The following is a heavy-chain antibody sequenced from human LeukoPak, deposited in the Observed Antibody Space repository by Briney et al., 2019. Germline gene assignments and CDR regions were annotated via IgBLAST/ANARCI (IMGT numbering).Heavy chain of an antibody. J-gene: IGHJ6*04. Sequence: GALRLSCAASGFTFSSYAMHWVRQAPGKGLEWVAVISYDGSNKYYADSVKGRFTISRDNAKNSLYLQMNSLRAEDTAVYYCAELGITMIGGVWGKGTTVTISS. D-gene: IGHD3-10*02. CDR2: ISYDGSNK. CDR1: GFTFSSYA. CDR3: AELGITMIGGV. V-gene: IGHV3-30*04.